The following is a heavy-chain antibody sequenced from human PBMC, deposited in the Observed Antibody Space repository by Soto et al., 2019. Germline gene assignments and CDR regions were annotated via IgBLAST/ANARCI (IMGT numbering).Heavy chain of an antibody. CDR2: IIPIFGTA. D-gene: IGHD1-26*01. V-gene: IGHV1-69*13. CDR3: ARGTTDYYYGMDV. J-gene: IGHJ6*02. CDR1: GGTFSSYA. Sequence: ASVKVSCKASGGTFSSYAISWVREAPGQGLEWMGGIIPIFGTANYAQKFQGRVTITADESTSTAYMELSSLRSEDTAVYYCARGTTDYYYGMDVWGQGTTVTVS.